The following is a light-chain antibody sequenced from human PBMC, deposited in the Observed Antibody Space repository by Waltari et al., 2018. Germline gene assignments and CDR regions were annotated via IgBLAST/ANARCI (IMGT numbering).Light chain of an antibody. V-gene: IGLV1-44*01. CDR2: GNE. Sequence: QSVLTQPPSLSGTPGQRVTISCSGSNSNIGSNTVDWYQVLPGTAPKLLLHGNEQRPAGVPDRFSGAKFGASGSLAISGLQPEDESEYYCAAWDESLKGWVFGGGTRLT. CDR3: AAWDESLKGWV. CDR1: NSNIGSNT. J-gene: IGLJ3*02.